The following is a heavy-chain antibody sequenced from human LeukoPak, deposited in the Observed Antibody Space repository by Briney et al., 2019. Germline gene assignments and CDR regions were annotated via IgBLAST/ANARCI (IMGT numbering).Heavy chain of an antibody. J-gene: IGHJ3*02. Sequence: GASVKFSCKASGGTFSSYAISCVRQAPGQGLEWMGGIIPIFGTANYAQKFQGRVTITADESTSTAYMELSSLRSEDTAVYYCARDHRKRITIFGVATGAFDIWGQGTMVTVSS. CDR3: ARDHRKRITIFGVATGAFDI. D-gene: IGHD3-3*01. CDR1: GGTFSSYA. V-gene: IGHV1-69*13. CDR2: IIPIFGTA.